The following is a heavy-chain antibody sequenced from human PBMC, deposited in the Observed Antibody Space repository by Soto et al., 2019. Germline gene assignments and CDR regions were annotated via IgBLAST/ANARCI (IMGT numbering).Heavy chain of an antibody. V-gene: IGHV4-39*01. D-gene: IGHD6-25*01. J-gene: IGHJ5*02. CDR3: ARRVSGPGKFDP. Sequence: SETLSLTCTVSGGSISSSSYYWGWIRQPPGKGLEWIGSIYYSGSTYYNPSLKSRVTISVDTSKNQFSLKLSSVTAADTAVYYCARRVSGPGKFDPWGQGTLVTVSS. CDR1: GGSISSSSYY. CDR2: IYYSGST.